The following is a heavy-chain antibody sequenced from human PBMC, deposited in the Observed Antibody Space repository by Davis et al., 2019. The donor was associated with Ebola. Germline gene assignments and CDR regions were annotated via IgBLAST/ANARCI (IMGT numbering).Heavy chain of an antibody. Sequence: SETLSLTCTVSGGSVSSGSYYWSWIRQPPGKGLEWIGYIYYSGSTNYNPSLKSRVTISVDTSKNQFSLKLSSVTAADTAVYYCAREVGTAMAELYYYYYGMDVWGQGTTVTVSS. J-gene: IGHJ6*02. CDR2: IYYSGST. V-gene: IGHV4-61*01. CDR3: AREVGTAMAELYYYYYGMDV. D-gene: IGHD5-18*01. CDR1: GGSVSSGSYY.